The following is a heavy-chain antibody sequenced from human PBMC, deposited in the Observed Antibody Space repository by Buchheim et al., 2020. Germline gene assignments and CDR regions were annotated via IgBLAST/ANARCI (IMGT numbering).Heavy chain of an antibody. CDR2: INSDGSTT. CDR3: ASEAVVNWFDP. V-gene: IGHV3-74*02. D-gene: IGHD3-22*01. Sequence: EVQLLESGGGLVQPGGSLRLSCAASGFTFSSYAMSWVRQAPGKGLEWVSRINSDGSTTAYADSVKGRFTISRDNAQNTLYLQMNSLRAEDTAVYYCASEAVVNWFDPWGQGTL. J-gene: IGHJ5*02. CDR1: GFTFSSYA.